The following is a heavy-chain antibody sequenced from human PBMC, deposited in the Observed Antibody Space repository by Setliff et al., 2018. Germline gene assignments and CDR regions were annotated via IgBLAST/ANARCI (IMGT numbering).Heavy chain of an antibody. J-gene: IGHJ4*02. D-gene: IGHD2-21*02. V-gene: IGHV1-2*06. CDR2: INPNSGGT. CDR1: GYTLSGYY. CDR3: ARAGLTAISNGLDY. Sequence: ASVKVSCKASGYTLSGYYMHWVRQAPGQGLEWMGRINPNSGGTNYAQKFQGRVTMTSDSSISTAYMELSGLRSDDTAVYFCARAGLTAISNGLDYWGQGTPVTVSS.